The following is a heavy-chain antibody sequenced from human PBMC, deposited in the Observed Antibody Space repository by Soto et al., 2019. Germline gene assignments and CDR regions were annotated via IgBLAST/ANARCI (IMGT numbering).Heavy chain of an antibody. Sequence: PGGSLRLSCAASGFTFSSYAMSWVRQAPGKGLERVSAISGSGGSTYYADSVKGRFTISRDNSKNTLYLQMNSLRAEDTAVYYCANYLCGYCSSTSCYGGGPFDYWGQGTLVTVSS. CDR3: ANYLCGYCSSTSCYGGGPFDY. D-gene: IGHD2-2*03. V-gene: IGHV3-23*01. CDR2: ISGSGGST. J-gene: IGHJ4*02. CDR1: GFTFSSYA.